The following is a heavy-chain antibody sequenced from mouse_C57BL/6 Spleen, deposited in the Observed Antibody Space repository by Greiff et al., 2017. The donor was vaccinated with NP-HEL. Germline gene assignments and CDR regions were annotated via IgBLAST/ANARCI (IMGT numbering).Heavy chain of an antibody. CDR1: GYAFSSYW. D-gene: IGHD1-1*01. J-gene: IGHJ2*01. V-gene: IGHV1-80*01. CDR3: ARNYGSSYFDY. CDR2: IYPGDGDT. Sequence: VQLQQSGAELVKPGASVKISCKASGYAFSSYWMNWVKQRPGKGLEWIGQIYPGDGDTNYNGKFKGKATLTADKASSTAYMQLSSLTSEDSAVYFCARNYGSSYFDYWGQGTTLTVSS.